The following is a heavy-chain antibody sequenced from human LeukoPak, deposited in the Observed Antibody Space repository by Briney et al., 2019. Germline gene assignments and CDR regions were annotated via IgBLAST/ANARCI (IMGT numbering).Heavy chain of an antibody. V-gene: IGHV3-23*01. J-gene: IGHJ1*01. CDR3: AIMHGYYDGRGYWVQ. D-gene: IGHD3-22*01. CDR2: ITPNADRT. Sequence: RGSLRLSCAASGFSSASSGMSWGRHALGGGLEWVSFITPNADRTSYADSVGGRFTISTGNTRNTQYMQMNSPRDEDTAIYYCAIMHGYYDGRGYWVQWGQGTLVTVSS. CDR1: GFSSASSG.